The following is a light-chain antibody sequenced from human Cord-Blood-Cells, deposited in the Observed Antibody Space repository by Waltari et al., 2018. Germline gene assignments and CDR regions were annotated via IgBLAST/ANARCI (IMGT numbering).Light chain of an antibody. CDR2: DVS. V-gene: IGLV2-14*01. CDR1: SSDVGGYNY. J-gene: IGLJ1*01. Sequence: QSALTQPASVSGSPGQSITISCTGTSSDVGGYNYVSWYQQHPGKAPKLMIYDVSNRPSGVSNRFPGSKSGNTASLTISGLQAEDEADYYCSSYTSSSTYVFVTGTKVTVL. CDR3: SSYTSSSTYV.